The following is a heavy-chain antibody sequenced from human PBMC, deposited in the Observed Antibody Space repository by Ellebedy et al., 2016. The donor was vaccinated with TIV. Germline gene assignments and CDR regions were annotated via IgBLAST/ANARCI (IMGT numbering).Heavy chain of an antibody. CDR1: GYSFTGYY. CDR3: AKDRFPYYDSSGTTGYFDC. V-gene: IGHV1-2*02. Sequence: AASVKVSCKASGYSFTGYYIHWVRQAPGQGLERMGWIKPDRGDTKYPQSFQVRVSMTRDTPSSTAYLELRGLTSDDTAIYYCAKDRFPYYDSSGTTGYFDCWGQGTLVTVSS. CDR2: IKPDRGDT. J-gene: IGHJ4*02. D-gene: IGHD3-22*01.